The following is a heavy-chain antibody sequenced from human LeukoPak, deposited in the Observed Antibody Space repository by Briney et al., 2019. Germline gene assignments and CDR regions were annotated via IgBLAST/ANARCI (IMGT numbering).Heavy chain of an antibody. CDR2: ISSSSTYI. CDR1: GFTFSSCS. Sequence: GGSLRLSCAASGFTFSSCSMKWVRQAPGKGLEWVSSISSSSTYIYDADSVKGRFTVSRDNAKNSLYLQMNGLRAEDTAVYYCARGPYYYDSSGPIYYMDVWGKGTTVTVSS. V-gene: IGHV3-21*01. D-gene: IGHD3-22*01. CDR3: ARGPYYYDSSGPIYYMDV. J-gene: IGHJ6*03.